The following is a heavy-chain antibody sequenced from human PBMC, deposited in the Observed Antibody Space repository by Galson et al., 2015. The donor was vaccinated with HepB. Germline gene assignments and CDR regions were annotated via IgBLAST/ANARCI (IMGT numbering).Heavy chain of an antibody. J-gene: IGHJ4*02. CDR3: VRGGQQLVRYSFDY. V-gene: IGHV3-64D*08. CDR1: GFTFSIYT. Sequence: SLRLSCAASGFTFSIYTMQWVRQAPGKGLEYVSGISSNGGTTYYSDSVKDRFTIPRDNSQSTLYLQMSSLRAEDTAVYYCVRGGQQLVRYSFDYWGQGTLVTVSS. CDR2: ISSNGGTT. D-gene: IGHD6-13*01.